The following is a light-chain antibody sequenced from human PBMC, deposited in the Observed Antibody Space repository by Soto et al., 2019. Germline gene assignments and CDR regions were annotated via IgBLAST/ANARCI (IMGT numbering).Light chain of an antibody. CDR1: TGAVTSGLY. J-gene: IGLJ3*02. CDR3: LLSYSGTRV. CDR2: DTS. V-gene: IGLV7-46*01. Sequence: QAVVTQEPSLTVSPGGTVTLTCGSSTGAVTSGLYPYWFQQKTGQAPRTLIYDTSNKHSWTPARFSGFLLGGKAALTLSGAQPEDEAEYSCLLSYSGTRVFGGGTKLTVL.